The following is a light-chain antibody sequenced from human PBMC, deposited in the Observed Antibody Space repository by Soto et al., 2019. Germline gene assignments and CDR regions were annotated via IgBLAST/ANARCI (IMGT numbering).Light chain of an antibody. CDR2: GAS. Sequence: EIVMTQSPATLSVSPGERATLSCRASQSLTSYLAWYQQKPGQAPRLLIYGASTRATGFPARFSGSGSGTEFTLTISSLQSEGFAIYYCQQYYSWPLTFGGGTKVDIK. CDR1: QSLTSY. V-gene: IGKV3-15*01. J-gene: IGKJ4*01. CDR3: QQYYSWPLT.